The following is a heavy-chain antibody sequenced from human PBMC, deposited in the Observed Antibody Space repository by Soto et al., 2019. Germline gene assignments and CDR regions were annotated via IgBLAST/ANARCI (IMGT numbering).Heavy chain of an antibody. D-gene: IGHD5-18*01. CDR3: AKGYPGRYGRDV. Sequence: EVQLLESGGGLVQPGESLRLSCAASGFTFSSYAMSWVRQAPGKGLEWVSAISGSGGSTYYADSVRGRFTISRDNSKKTLYLQMNSLRVDDTAVYYCAKGYPGRYGRDVWGQGTTVTVSS. V-gene: IGHV3-23*01. J-gene: IGHJ6*02. CDR1: GFTFSSYA. CDR2: ISGSGGST.